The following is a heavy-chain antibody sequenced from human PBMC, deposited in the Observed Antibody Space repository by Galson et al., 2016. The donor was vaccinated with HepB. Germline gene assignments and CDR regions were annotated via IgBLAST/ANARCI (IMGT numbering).Heavy chain of an antibody. D-gene: IGHD2-15*01. J-gene: IGHJ4*02. CDR1: GFPVTDNY. CDR3: ASSYCTGGSCYFDY. V-gene: IGHV3-53*01. Sequence: SLRLSCAVSGFPVTDNYMSWVRQAPGKGLEWLSVIYSGGTTNYADSLKGRFTISRDNSKNTVYLHISSLRVEDTAVYYCASSYCTGGSCYFDYWGQETLVTVSS. CDR2: IYSGGTT.